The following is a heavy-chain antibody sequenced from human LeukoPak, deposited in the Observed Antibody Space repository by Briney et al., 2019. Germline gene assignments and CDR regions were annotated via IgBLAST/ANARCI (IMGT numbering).Heavy chain of an antibody. CDR1: GYTFTGYY. CDR3: ARRHLTEGNWDSVRAFDI. CDR2: INPNSGGT. Sequence: GASVKVSCKASGYTFTGYYMHWVRQAPGQGLEWMGWINPNSGGTNYAQKFQGRVTMTRDTSISTAYMELSRLRSDDTAVYYCARRHLTEGNWDSVRAFDIWGQGTMVTVSS. D-gene: IGHD7-27*01. J-gene: IGHJ3*02. V-gene: IGHV1-2*02.